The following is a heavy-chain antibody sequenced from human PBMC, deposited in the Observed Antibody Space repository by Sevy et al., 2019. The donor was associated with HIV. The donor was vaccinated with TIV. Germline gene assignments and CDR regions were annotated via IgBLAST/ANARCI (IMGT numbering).Heavy chain of an antibody. D-gene: IGHD4-17*01. CDR2: ISFGKNAI. CDR3: ATTTLTTHFDS. CDR1: GFPLSKYK. Sequence: GGSLRLSCEVSGFPLSKYKMTWVRQAPGKGLEWVSSISFGKNAIHYADSVKGRFTISRDNAKNSLLLQMNSLRADDTAVYYFATTTLTTHFDSWGQGTLVTVSS. V-gene: IGHV3-48*01. J-gene: IGHJ4*02.